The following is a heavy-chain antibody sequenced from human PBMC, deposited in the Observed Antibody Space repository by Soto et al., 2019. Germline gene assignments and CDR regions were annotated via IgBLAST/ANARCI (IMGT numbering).Heavy chain of an antibody. CDR1: GFTLRTYA. CDR3: AKGGDSSGWYIDY. Sequence: VQLVESGGGVVQPGGSLRLSCAGSGFTLRTYAMHWVRQAPGKGLEWVAVISHDGSNKYYADSVKGRFTISRDNSKSTLYLQINSLRAEDTAVYFCAKGGDSSGWYIDYWGQGTLVTVSS. J-gene: IGHJ4*02. CDR2: ISHDGSNK. V-gene: IGHV3-30-3*01. D-gene: IGHD6-19*01.